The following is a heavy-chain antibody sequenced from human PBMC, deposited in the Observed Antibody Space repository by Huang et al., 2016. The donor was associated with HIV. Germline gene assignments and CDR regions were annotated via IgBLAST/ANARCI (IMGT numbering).Heavy chain of an antibody. CDR3: ARDPRIQSWLNFFDY. CDR1: GFSISSYW. V-gene: IGHV3-74*01. J-gene: IGHJ4*02. D-gene: IGHD3-22*01. Sequence: EVQLVEPGGGLVQPGGSLRLSCAASGFSISSYWMHWVRQAPGKGLVWVSRSNSDGSSTSYADSVKGRFTISRDNAKNTLYLQMNSLRAEDTAVYYCARDPRIQSWLNFFDYWGQGTLVSVSS. CDR2: SNSDGSST.